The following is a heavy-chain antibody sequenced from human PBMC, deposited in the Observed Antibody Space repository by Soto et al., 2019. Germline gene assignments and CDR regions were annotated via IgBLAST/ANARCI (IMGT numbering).Heavy chain of an antibody. J-gene: IGHJ5*02. CDR2: ISYDGSNK. V-gene: IGHV3-30*18. CDR1: GFTFSSYG. D-gene: IGHD3-10*01. Sequence: QVQLVESGGGVVQPGRSLRLSCAASGFTFSSYGMHWVRQAPGKGLEWVAVISYDGSNKYYADSVKGRFTISRDNSKNTLYLQMNSLRAEDTAVYYCAKEYDYYGSGSYYNPGWFDPWGQGTLVTVSS. CDR3: AKEYDYYGSGSYYNPGWFDP.